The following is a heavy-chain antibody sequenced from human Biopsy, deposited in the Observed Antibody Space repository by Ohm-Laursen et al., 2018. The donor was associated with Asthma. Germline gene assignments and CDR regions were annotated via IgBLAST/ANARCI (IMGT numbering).Heavy chain of an antibody. D-gene: IGHD6-25*01. J-gene: IGHJ6*02. V-gene: IGHV3-11*01. Sequence: GSLRLSCTASGFTFSNAWMSWVRQAPGKGLEWVSSISSSGSTTYPAESVKGRLTISRDNAQKSLFLQMGSLRAEDTAIYYCARVFESSEWGPFYHFGLDVWGQGTTVAVSS. CDR2: ISSSGSTT. CDR3: ARVFESSEWGPFYHFGLDV. CDR1: GFTFSNAW.